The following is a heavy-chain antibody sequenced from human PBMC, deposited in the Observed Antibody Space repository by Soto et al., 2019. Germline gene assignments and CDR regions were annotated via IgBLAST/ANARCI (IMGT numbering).Heavy chain of an antibody. V-gene: IGHV3-66*01. Sequence: PGGSLRLSCAASGFTVSSNYMSWVRQAPGKGLEWVSIIYSGGSTYYADSVKGRFTISRDNSKNTLYLQMNSLRAEDTAVYYCARDPQWLVSYYFDYWGQGTLVTVSS. D-gene: IGHD6-19*01. J-gene: IGHJ4*02. CDR2: IYSGGST. CDR3: ARDPQWLVSYYFDY. CDR1: GFTVSSNY.